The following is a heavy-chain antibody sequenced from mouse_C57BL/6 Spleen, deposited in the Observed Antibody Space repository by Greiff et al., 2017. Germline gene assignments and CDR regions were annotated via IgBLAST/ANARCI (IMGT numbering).Heavy chain of an antibody. Sequence: EVKLMESGGGLVQPKGSLKLSCAASGFSFNTYAMNWVRQAPGKGLEWVARIRSKSNNYATYYADSVKDRFTISRDDSESMLYLQMNNLKTEDTAMYYCVREIYYDYSFAYWGQGTLVTVSA. CDR3: VREIYYDYSFAY. CDR1: GFSFNTYA. CDR2: IRSKSNNYAT. D-gene: IGHD2-4*01. J-gene: IGHJ3*01. V-gene: IGHV10-1*01.